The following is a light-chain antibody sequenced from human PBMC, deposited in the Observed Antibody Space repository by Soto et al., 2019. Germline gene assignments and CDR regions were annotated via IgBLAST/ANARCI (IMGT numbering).Light chain of an antibody. CDR1: QSLSSSS. CDR2: GAG. Sequence: EIVLTQSPGTLSLSPGERATLSYRPGQSLSSSSLAWYQQNLGEAPRLLICGAGSRATGMPDRLTGGGFGTDFILTVSRLEPEYFAVYNWQQYGSSPPWAFGQGTKVEIK. CDR3: QQYGSSPPWA. J-gene: IGKJ1*01. V-gene: IGKV3-20*01.